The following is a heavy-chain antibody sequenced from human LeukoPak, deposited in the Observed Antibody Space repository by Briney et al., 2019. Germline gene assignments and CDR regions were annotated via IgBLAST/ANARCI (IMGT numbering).Heavy chain of an antibody. Sequence: GALRLSCAASGFTFSSYGMHWVRQAPGKGLEWVALISYDGSDKYYADSVKGRFTISRDNSKNTLYLQMNSLRPEDTAVYYCAKSDDHCSGGRCQIDYWGQGTLVTVSS. CDR1: GFTFSSYG. CDR3: AKSDDHCSGGRCQIDY. J-gene: IGHJ4*02. V-gene: IGHV3-30*18. D-gene: IGHD2-15*01. CDR2: ISYDGSDK.